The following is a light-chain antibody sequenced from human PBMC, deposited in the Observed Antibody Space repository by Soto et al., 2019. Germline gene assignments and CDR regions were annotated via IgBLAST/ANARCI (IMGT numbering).Light chain of an antibody. Sequence: QSALTQPPSASGSPGQSVTISCAGTSSDVGDYDYVSWYQLHPGKAPKLLIYEVIKRPSGVPDRFSGSKTGNTASLTVSGLPAEDEDDYYCRSYAGSNGVVFGGGTKLTVL. J-gene: IGLJ3*02. V-gene: IGLV2-8*01. CDR1: SSDVGDYDY. CDR2: EVI. CDR3: RSYAGSNGVV.